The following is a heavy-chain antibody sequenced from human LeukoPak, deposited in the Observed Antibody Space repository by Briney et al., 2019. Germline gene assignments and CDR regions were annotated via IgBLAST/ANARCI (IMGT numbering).Heavy chain of an antibody. J-gene: IGHJ4*02. Sequence: GGSLRLSCAASGFTFSSYGMHWVRQAPGKGLEWVAVIWYDGSNKYYADSVKGRFTISRDNSKSTLYLQMNSLRAEDTAVYYCARDRHSSPYDYWGQGTLVTVSS. D-gene: IGHD6-19*01. CDR1: GFTFSSYG. CDR3: ARDRHSSPYDY. V-gene: IGHV3-33*01. CDR2: IWYDGSNK.